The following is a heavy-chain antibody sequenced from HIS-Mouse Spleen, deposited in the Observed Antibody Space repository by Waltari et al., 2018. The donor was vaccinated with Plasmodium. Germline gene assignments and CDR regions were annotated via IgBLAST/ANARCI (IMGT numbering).Heavy chain of an antibody. V-gene: IGHV4-34*01. CDR3: ARVTSSGVYWYFDL. D-gene: IGHD3-3*01. J-gene: IGHJ2*01. CDR1: GGSFSGYY. Sequence: QVQLQQWGAGLLKPSETLSLTCAAYGGSFSGYYWSWIRQPPGKGLEWIGESNHSGSTNYNPSLKSRVTISVDTSKNQFSLKLSSVTAADTAVYYCARVTSSGVYWYFDLWGRGTLVTVSS. CDR2: SNHSGST.